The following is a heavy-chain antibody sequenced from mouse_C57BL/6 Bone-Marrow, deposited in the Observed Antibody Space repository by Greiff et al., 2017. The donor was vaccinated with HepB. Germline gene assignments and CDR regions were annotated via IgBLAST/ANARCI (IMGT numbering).Heavy chain of an antibody. V-gene: IGHV1-7*01. CDR3: ASSAYWYFDV. CDR1: GYTFTSYW. J-gene: IGHJ1*03. Sequence: VQLQQSGAELAKPGASVTLSCKASGYTFTSYWMHWVKQRPGQGLEWIGYINPSSGYTKYNQKFKDKATLTADKSSSTAYMQLSSLTYEDSAVYYCASSAYWYFDVWDTGTTVTVAS. CDR2: INPSSGYT.